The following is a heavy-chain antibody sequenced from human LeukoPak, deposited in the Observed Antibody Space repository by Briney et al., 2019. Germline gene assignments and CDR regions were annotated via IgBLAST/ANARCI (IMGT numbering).Heavy chain of an antibody. CDR1: GYSITSGYD. J-gene: IGHJ6*02. Sequence: PSETLSLTCTVSGYSITSGYDWGWIRQPPGKGLEWIGSIYYSGSTYYNPSLKSRVTISVDTSKNQFSLKLSSVTAADTAVYYCASGDSQYYGMDVWGQGTTVTVSS. D-gene: IGHD4-17*01. CDR3: ASGDSQYYGMDV. V-gene: IGHV4-38-2*02. CDR2: IYYSGST.